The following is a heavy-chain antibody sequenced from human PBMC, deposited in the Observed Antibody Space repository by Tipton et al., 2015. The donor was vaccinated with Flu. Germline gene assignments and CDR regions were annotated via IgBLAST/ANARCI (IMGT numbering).Heavy chain of an antibody. J-gene: IGHJ4*02. CDR2: IYHSGTT. Sequence: TLSLTCSVSGGSFSGYYWTWIRQPPGKGLEWIGTIYHSGTTYYNPSLKSRLTISVDTSKNQFSLRLSSVTAADTAVYYCARHTGDSVRGVIDYWGQGTLVTVSS. D-gene: IGHD3-10*02. V-gene: IGHV4-34*01. CDR3: ARHTGDSVRGVIDY. CDR1: GGSFSGYY.